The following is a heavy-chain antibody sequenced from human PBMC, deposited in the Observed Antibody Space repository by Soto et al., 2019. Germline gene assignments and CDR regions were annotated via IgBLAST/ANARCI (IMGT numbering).Heavy chain of an antibody. Sequence: SVKVSCKASGGTFSSYTISWVRQAPGQGLEWMGRIIPILGIANYAQKFQGRVTITADKSTSTAYMELSSLRSEDTAVYYCALDRGYYDSSGYYYPAPIDYWGQGTLVTVSS. J-gene: IGHJ4*02. D-gene: IGHD3-22*01. V-gene: IGHV1-69*02. CDR3: ALDRGYYDSSGYYYPAPIDY. CDR2: IIPILGIA. CDR1: GGTFSSYT.